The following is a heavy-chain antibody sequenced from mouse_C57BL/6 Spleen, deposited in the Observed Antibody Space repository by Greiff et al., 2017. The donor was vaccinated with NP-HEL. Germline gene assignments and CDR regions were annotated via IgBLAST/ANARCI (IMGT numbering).Heavy chain of an antibody. CDR1: GYTFTSYC. Sequence: QVQLQQSGAELARPGASVKLSCKASGYTFTSYCISWVKQRTGQGLEWIGEIHPRSGNTYYNEKFKGKATLTADTSSSTAYMELRSLTSEDSAVYFCASFVTNWYFDVWGTGTTVTVSS. V-gene: IGHV1-81*01. CDR3: ASFVTNWYFDV. D-gene: IGHD2-1*01. CDR2: IHPRSGNT. J-gene: IGHJ1*03.